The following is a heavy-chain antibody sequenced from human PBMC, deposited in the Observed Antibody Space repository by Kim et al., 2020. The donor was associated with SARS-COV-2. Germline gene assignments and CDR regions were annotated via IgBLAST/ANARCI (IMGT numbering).Heavy chain of an antibody. CDR2: IDSRGSSV. V-gene: IGHV3-48*03. Sequence: GGSLRLSCTASGFNFNNFEFNWVRQAPGKGLEWVSYIDSRGSSVYYAHSVRGRFTMSRDNTRNSVSLQMKSLRVEDTAVYYCARETENCGGDCYDFWGQG. J-gene: IGHJ4*02. CDR1: GFNFNNFE. D-gene: IGHD2-21*01. CDR3: ARETENCGGDCYDF.